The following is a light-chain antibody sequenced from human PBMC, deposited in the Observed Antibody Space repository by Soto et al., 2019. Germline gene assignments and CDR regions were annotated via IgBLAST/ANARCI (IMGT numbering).Light chain of an antibody. V-gene: IGKV3-20*01. CDR3: QQYGSSPRT. J-gene: IGKJ1*01. CDR2: GAS. Sequence: EIVLTQSPGILSLSPGERATLSCRASQSVRSDYLAWYQQKPGQAPRLHIYGASTRATGIPDRFTGSGSGTDFTLTISRLEPEDFAVYYWQQYGSSPRTFGQGTKVEIK. CDR1: QSVRSDY.